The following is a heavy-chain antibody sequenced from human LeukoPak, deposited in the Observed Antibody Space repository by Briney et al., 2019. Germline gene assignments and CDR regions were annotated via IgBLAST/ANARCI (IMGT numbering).Heavy chain of an antibody. V-gene: IGHV3-7*01. J-gene: IGHJ4*02. Sequence: GGSLRLSCAASGFTLSSYWMTWVRQAPGKGLEWVANIKQDGSEKYYVDSVKGRFSISRDNAKNSLYLQMNSLRAEDTAVYYCVPYSSSSGTLNYWGQGALVTVSS. D-gene: IGHD6-6*01. CDR1: GFTLSSYW. CDR3: VPYSSSSGTLNY. CDR2: IKQDGSEK.